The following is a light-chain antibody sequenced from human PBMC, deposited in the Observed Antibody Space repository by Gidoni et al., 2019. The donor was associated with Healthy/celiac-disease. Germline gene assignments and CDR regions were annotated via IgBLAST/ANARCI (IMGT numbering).Light chain of an antibody. CDR2: DAS. J-gene: IGKJ5*01. CDR3: QQYYNLPRT. V-gene: IGKV1-33*01. CDR1: PDISNY. Sequence: DLHITQSPSALSASVGDRVTITFQASPDISNYLNWYQQKPGKAPKLLIYDASNLETGVPARFSGSGSGTDFTFTISSLQPEDIATYYCQQYYNLPRTFGQGTRLEIK.